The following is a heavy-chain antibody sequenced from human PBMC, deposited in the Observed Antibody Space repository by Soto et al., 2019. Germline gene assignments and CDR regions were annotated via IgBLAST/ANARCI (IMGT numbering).Heavy chain of an antibody. CDR2: INPNSGGT. CDR3: ARGSEMTTKYYYYGMDV. J-gene: IGHJ6*02. Sequence: ASVKVSCKASGYTFTDYYMHWVRQAPGQGLEWMGWINPNSGGTNYAQKFQGWVTMTRDTSISTAYMELSRLRSDDTAVYYCARGSEMTTKYYYYGMDVWGQGTTVTVSS. CDR1: GYTFTDYY. V-gene: IGHV1-2*04. D-gene: IGHD4-17*01.